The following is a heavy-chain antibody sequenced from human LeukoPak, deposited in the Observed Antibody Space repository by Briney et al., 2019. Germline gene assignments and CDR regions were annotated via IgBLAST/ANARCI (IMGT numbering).Heavy chain of an antibody. V-gene: IGHV3-53*01. J-gene: IGHJ4*02. CDR3: ARERDYSGWQFDY. D-gene: IGHD6-19*01. Sequence: QPGGSLRLSCAASGLTVSSNYVTWVRQAPGKGLEWVSVIYSSGITYYADSVKGRFTISRDNSKNTLYLQMNSLRAEDTAVYYCARERDYSGWQFDYWGQGTLVTVSS. CDR2: IYSSGIT. CDR1: GLTVSSNY.